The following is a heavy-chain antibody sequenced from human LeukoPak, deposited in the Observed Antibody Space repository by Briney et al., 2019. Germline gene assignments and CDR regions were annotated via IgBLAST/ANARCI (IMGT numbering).Heavy chain of an antibody. CDR2: ISSASITI. Sequence: GGSLRLSCAASGFTFDKYSMNWVRQAPGKGLEWVSHISSASITIYYADSVKGRFTISRDNAKSSLYLHMTSLRAEDTALYYCARDYYRSGSYTVDFWGQGTLVTVSS. CDR1: GFTFDKYS. D-gene: IGHD3-10*01. J-gene: IGHJ4*02. CDR3: ARDYYRSGSYTVDF. V-gene: IGHV3-48*01.